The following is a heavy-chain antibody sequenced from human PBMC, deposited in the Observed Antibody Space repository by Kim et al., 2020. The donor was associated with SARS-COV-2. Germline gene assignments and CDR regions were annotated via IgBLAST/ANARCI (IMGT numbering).Heavy chain of an antibody. CDR3: AKVGYYYGSGRLGYFDY. CDR1: GFTFSSYG. Sequence: GGSLRLSCAASGFTFSSYGMHWVRQAPGKGLEWVAVISYDGSNKYYADSVKGRFTISRDNSKNTLYLQMNSLRAEDTAVYYCAKVGYYYGSGRLGYFDYWGQGTLVTVSS. J-gene: IGHJ4*02. D-gene: IGHD3-10*01. CDR2: ISYDGSNK. V-gene: IGHV3-30*18.